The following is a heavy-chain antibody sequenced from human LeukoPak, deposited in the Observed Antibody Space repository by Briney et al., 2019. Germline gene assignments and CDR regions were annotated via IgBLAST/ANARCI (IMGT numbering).Heavy chain of an antibody. D-gene: IGHD1-26*01. CDR1: GFTFSNAW. CDR2: IKSKTDGGAT. CDR3: TTVEWEPISGAFDI. Sequence: GGSLRLSCAASGFTFSNAWMSWVRQAPGKGLEWVARIKSKTDGGATDYAAPVKGRFTISRDDSKNTLYLQMNSLKTEDTAVYYCTTVEWEPISGAFDIWGQGTMVTVSS. V-gene: IGHV3-15*01. J-gene: IGHJ3*02.